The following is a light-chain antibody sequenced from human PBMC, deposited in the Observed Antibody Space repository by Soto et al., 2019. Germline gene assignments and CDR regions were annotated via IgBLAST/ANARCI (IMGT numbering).Light chain of an antibody. V-gene: IGKV1-5*01. CDR3: QQYETFSWT. CDR1: QSISIY. J-gene: IGKJ1*01. Sequence: DIQMTQSPSSLSASVGDRVTITCRASQSISIYLNWYHQKPGKAPKLLIYGASSLQSGVPSRFSGSGSGTKFTLTIASLQPDDFATYYCQQYETFSWTFGPGTKVDIK. CDR2: GAS.